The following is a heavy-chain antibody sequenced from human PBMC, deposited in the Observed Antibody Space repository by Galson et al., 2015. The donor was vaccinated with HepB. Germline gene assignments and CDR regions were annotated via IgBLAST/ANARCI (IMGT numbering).Heavy chain of an antibody. Sequence: SLRLSCAASGFTFSSYAMHWVRQAPGKGLEWVAVISYDGSNKYYADSVKGRFTISRDNSKNTLYLQMNSLRAEDTAVYYCARGYSGYDLWAVAGTRRTPVFDYWGQGTLVTVSS. CDR3: ARGYSGYDLWAVAGTRRTPVFDY. D-gene: IGHD5-12*01. CDR1: GFTFSSYA. V-gene: IGHV3-30*04. CDR2: ISYDGSNK. J-gene: IGHJ4*02.